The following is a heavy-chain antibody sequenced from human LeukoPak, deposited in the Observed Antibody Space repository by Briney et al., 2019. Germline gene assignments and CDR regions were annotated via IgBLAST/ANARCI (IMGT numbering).Heavy chain of an antibody. CDR2: IYNDGST. V-gene: IGHV4-4*07. D-gene: IGHD3-16*01. Sequence: NPSETLSLTSTVSGAHIYNFYWSWLRQPAGKGLEWIGHIYNDGSTKYNPSLKSRVTLSADVSKDQFSLNLTSVTAADTAVYYCAKAGGGTFDPWGPGTLVIVSS. J-gene: IGHJ5*02. CDR1: GAHIYNFY. CDR3: AKAGGGTFDP.